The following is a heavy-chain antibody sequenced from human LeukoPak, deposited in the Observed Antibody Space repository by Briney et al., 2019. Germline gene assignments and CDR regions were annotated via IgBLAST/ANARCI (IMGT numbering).Heavy chain of an antibody. CDR2: IKSKSDGGTT. D-gene: IGHD3-22*01. J-gene: IGHJ4*02. V-gene: IGHV3-15*01. Sequence: GGPLRLSCAASGFTFSNAWMSWVRQAPGKGLEWVGRIKSKSDGGTTDYAAPVKGRFTISRDDSKNTLYLQMNSLKTEDTAVYYCITFSMIVVVITDWGQGTLVTVSS. CDR1: GFTFSNAW. CDR3: ITFSMIVVVITD.